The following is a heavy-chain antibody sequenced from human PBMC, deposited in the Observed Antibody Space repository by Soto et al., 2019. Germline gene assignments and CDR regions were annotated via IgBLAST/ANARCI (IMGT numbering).Heavy chain of an antibody. CDR2: IYWDDDK. Sequence: TLSLTYSFSGFYSRMGGYYLTWIRQHPGKALEWLALIYWDDDKRYSPSLKSRLTITKDTSKNQVVLTMTNMDPVDTATYYCAHYSSTCSFDYWGQGTLLTVSS. D-gene: IGHD6-13*01. V-gene: IGHV2-5*08. J-gene: IGHJ4*02. CDR3: AHYSSTCSFDY. CDR1: GFYSRMGGYY.